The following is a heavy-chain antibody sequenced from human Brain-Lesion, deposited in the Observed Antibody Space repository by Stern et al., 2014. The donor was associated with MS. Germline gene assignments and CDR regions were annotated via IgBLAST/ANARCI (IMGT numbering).Heavy chain of an antibody. J-gene: IGHJ6*02. CDR2: IFNSGST. D-gene: IGHD2-2*01. CDR3: ARGRVVPGLQYYATDV. Sequence: QLQLQESGPGLVKPSQTLSLSCTVSGGSISSGGYYWSWIRQPAGKGLEWIGRIFNSGSTSYKPSLKSRGTISIDTSKNQFSLRLNSMTAADTAVYYCARGRVVPGLQYYATDVWGQGTTVIVSS. V-gene: IGHV4-61*02. CDR1: GGSISSGGYY.